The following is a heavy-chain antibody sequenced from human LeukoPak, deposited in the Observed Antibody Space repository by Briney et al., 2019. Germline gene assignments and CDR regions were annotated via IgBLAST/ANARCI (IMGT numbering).Heavy chain of an antibody. D-gene: IGHD6-19*01. CDR2: INHSGST. CDR1: GGSFSGHY. V-gene: IGHV4-34*01. CDR3: ARGGIAVAGTDY. Sequence: SETLSPTCAVYGGSFSGHYWSWIRQPPGKGLEWIGEINHSGSTNYNPSLKSRVTISVDTSKNQFSLKLSSVTAADTAVYYCARGGIAVAGTDYWGQGTLVTVSS. J-gene: IGHJ4*02.